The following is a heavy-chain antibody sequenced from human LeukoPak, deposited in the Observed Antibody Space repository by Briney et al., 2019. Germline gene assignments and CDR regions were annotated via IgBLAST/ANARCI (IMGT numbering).Heavy chain of an antibody. CDR2: ISFDGRDK. Sequence: PGGSLRLSCVVSGFTLSSHGMHWVRQAPGKGLEWVAVISFDGRDKHHADSVKGRFTISRDNSKNTLYLQMSSLRVEDTAMYYCARDLRKSADYYFDYWGQGTLVTVSS. CDR3: ARDLRKSADYYFDY. CDR1: GFTLSSHG. D-gene: IGHD3/OR15-3a*01. V-gene: IGHV3-30*03. J-gene: IGHJ4*02.